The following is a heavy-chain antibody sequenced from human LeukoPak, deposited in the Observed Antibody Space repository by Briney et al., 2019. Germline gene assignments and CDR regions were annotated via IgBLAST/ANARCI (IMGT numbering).Heavy chain of an antibody. V-gene: IGHV3-23*01. CDR1: GLTFSSYA. CDR3: AKGFTIGWYSAPDY. CDR2: ISGSVSVSST. D-gene: IGHD6-19*01. Sequence: GGSLRLSCAASGLTFSSYAMSWVRQAPGKGPEWVSGISGSVSVSSTYYADSVKGRFTISRDNSKNTLYLQMDRLRADDTAVYYCAKGFTIGWYSAPDYWGRGTLVTVSS. J-gene: IGHJ4*02.